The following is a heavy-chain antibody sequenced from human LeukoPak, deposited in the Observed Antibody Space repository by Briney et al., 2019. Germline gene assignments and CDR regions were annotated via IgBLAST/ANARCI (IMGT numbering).Heavy chain of an antibody. J-gene: IGHJ4*02. Sequence: PGGSLRLXCAASGFTCSNYAMSWVRQAPGKGLESVSAISAGGGATYYADSVKGRFTISRDNSKNTLFLQMNSLTAEDTAVDYCAKDGSSSPYYFDYWGQGTLVTVSS. CDR1: GFTCSNYA. CDR3: AKDGSSSPYYFDY. D-gene: IGHD6-6*01. V-gene: IGHV3-23*01. CDR2: ISAGGGAT.